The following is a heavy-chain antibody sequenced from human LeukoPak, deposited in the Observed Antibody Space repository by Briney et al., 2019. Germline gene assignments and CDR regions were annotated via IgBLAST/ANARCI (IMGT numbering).Heavy chain of an antibody. J-gene: IGHJ6*03. CDR3: ARPPTTSRGGRYYYMDV. Sequence: ASVKVSCKASGGTFSSYAISWVRQAPGQGLEWMGMIIPIFGTANYAQKFQGRVTITTDESTSTAYMELSSLRSEDTAVYYCARPPTTSRGGRYYYMDVWGTGTTVTVSS. D-gene: IGHD3-16*01. V-gene: IGHV1-69*05. CDR1: GGTFSSYA. CDR2: IIPIFGTA.